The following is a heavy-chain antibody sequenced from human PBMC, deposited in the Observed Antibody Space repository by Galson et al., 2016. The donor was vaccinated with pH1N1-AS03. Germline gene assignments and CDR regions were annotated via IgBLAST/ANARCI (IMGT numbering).Heavy chain of an antibody. CDR1: GYSIGSGYY. V-gene: IGHV4-38-2*02. CDR2: IFHSGNT. D-gene: IGHD6-13*01. Sequence: SETLSLTCAVSGYSIGSGYYWGWIRQPPGKGLEWIGSIFHSGNTYYNPSLKSRVTISVDTSKNQFSLNLYSVTAADTAVYYCAREGATADPDDSWGQGTLVTVSS. CDR3: AREGATADPDDS. J-gene: IGHJ4*02.